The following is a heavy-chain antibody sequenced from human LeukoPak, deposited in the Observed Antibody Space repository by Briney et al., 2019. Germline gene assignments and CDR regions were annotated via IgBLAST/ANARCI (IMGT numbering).Heavy chain of an antibody. CDR1: GFTFSSDG. V-gene: IGHV3-33*01. J-gene: IGHJ3*02. CDR2: IWYDGSNK. D-gene: IGHD3-22*01. Sequence: PGGSLRLSCAASGFTFSSDGMHWVRQAPGKGLEWVAVIWYDGSNKYYADSVKGRFTISRDNSKNTLYLQMNSLRAEDTAVYYCARVNYDSSGYSDAFDIWGQGTMVTVSS. CDR3: ARVNYDSSGYSDAFDI.